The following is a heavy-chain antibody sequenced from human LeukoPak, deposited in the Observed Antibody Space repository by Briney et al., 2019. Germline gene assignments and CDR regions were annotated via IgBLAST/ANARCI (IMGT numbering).Heavy chain of an antibody. Sequence: EASVKVSCKASGYTFTSYGISWVRQAPGQGLEWMGWISAYNGNTNYAQKLQGRVTMTTDTSTSTAYMELRSLRSDDTAVYYCARVSCSSTSCYGRGYSYYYYGMDVWGQGTTVTVSS. D-gene: IGHD2-2*01. CDR3: ARVSCSSTSCYGRGYSYYYYGMDV. CDR1: GYTFTSYG. J-gene: IGHJ6*02. V-gene: IGHV1-18*01. CDR2: ISAYNGNT.